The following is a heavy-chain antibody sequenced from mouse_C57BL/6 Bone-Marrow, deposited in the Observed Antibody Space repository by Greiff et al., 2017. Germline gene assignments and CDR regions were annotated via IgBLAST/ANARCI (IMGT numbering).Heavy chain of an antibody. CDR1: GFSLSTSGMG. CDR3: ARTFDDGYTWFAY. J-gene: IGHJ3*01. V-gene: IGHV8-12*01. D-gene: IGHD2-3*01. CDR2: IYWDDDK. Sequence: QVQLKESGPGILQSSQTLSLTCSFSGFSLSTSGMGVSWIRQPSGKGLEWLAHIYWDDDKRYNPPLKSRLTISKDTSRNQVFLKITSVDTADTATYYCARTFDDGYTWFAYWGQGTLVTVSA.